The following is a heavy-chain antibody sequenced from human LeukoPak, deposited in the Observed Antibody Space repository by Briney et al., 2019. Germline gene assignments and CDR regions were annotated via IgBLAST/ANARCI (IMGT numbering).Heavy chain of an antibody. J-gene: IGHJ4*02. CDR3: ARDSTGYGYEEWY. Sequence: GGSLRLSCAASGFTFSSYSMNWVRQAPGKGLEWVSSISSSSSYIYYADSVKGRFTISRDNAKNSLYLQMNSLRVEDTAVYYCARDSTGYGYEEWYWGQGTLVTVSS. V-gene: IGHV3-21*01. D-gene: IGHD5-18*01. CDR2: ISSSSSYI. CDR1: GFTFSSYS.